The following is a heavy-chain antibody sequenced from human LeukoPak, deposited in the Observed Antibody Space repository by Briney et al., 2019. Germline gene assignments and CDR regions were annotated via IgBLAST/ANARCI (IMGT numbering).Heavy chain of an antibody. D-gene: IGHD3-16*01. CDR3: ARVLDLSKRGLDAFDI. Sequence: PSETLSLTCSVSGGSMNSYFWSWIRQPPGKGLEWIGYVYYSGSTNYNPSLKSRVTISVDTSKKQFSLKLSSATAADTAVYYCARVLDLSKRGLDAFDIWGQGTMVTVSS. V-gene: IGHV4-59*01. J-gene: IGHJ3*02. CDR1: GGSMNSYF. CDR2: VYYSGST.